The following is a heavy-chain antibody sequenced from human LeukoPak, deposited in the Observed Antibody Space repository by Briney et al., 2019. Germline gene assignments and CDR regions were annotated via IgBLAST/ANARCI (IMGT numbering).Heavy chain of an antibody. Sequence: SVKVSCKAPGGTFSSYAISWVRQAPGQGLEWMGRIIPIFGIANYAQKFQGRVTITADKSTSTAYMELSSLRSEDTAVYYCARGHNYDSSGPDAFDIWGQGTMVTVSS. J-gene: IGHJ3*02. D-gene: IGHD3-22*01. V-gene: IGHV1-69*04. CDR1: GGTFSSYA. CDR2: IIPIFGIA. CDR3: ARGHNYDSSGPDAFDI.